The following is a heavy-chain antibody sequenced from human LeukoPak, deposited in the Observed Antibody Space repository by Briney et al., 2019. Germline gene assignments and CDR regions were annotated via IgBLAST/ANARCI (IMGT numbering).Heavy chain of an antibody. CDR2: ITSNGGST. J-gene: IGHJ2*01. CDR1: GFTFSSYA. CDR3: VKGYCSGDSCYWYFDL. V-gene: IGHV3-64D*06. D-gene: IGHD2-15*01. Sequence: GGSLRLSCSASGFTFSSYAIHWVRQAPGKGLEYASAITSNGGSTYYADSVKGRFTISRDNSKNTLYLQMSSLRAEDTAVYYCVKGYCSGDSCYWYFDLWGRGTPVTVSS.